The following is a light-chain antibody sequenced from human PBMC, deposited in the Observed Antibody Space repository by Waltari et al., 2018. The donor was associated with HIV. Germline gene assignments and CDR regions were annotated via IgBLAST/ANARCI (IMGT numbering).Light chain of an antibody. Sequence: QSVLTQPPSASGTLWQSVTISCPGSSSNVGSKPVSWFQQVPGTAPKLLIYRDYQRRSGIPDRCSGSKSGASASLTISGLRSEDEADYYCVAWDDSLSGYVFGTGTKISVL. J-gene: IGLJ1*01. CDR2: RDY. CDR1: SSNVGSKP. CDR3: VAWDDSLSGYV. V-gene: IGLV1-47*01.